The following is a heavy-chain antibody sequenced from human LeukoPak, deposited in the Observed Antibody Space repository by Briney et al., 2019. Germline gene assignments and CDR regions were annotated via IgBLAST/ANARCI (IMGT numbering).Heavy chain of an antibody. D-gene: IGHD6-6*01. CDR2: ISAYNGNT. J-gene: IGHJ4*02. CDR1: GYTFTSYG. V-gene: IGHV1-18*01. Sequence: ASVKVSCKASGYTFTSYGISWVRQAPGQGLEWMGCISAYNGNTNYAQKLQGRVTMTTDTSTSTAYMELRSLTSDDTAVYYCAIDLGYISSSVGDYWGEGTLVPVSS. CDR3: AIDLGYISSSVGDY.